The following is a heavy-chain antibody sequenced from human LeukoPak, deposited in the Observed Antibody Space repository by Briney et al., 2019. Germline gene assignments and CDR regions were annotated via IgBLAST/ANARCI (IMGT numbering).Heavy chain of an antibody. CDR1: GFTFSSYW. J-gene: IGHJ4*02. CDR2: IKQDGSEK. Sequence: GGSLRLSCAASGFTFSSYWMSWVRQAPGKGLEWVANIKQDGSEKYYVDSVKGRFTISRDNAKNSLYLQMNSLRAEDTAVYYCARVGSKSYKLRYLDYWGQGTLVTVSS. V-gene: IGHV3-7*01. CDR3: ARVGSKSYKLRYLDY. D-gene: IGHD3-10*01.